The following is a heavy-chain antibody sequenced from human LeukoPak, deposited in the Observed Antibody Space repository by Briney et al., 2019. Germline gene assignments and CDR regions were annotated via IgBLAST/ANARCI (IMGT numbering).Heavy chain of an antibody. CDR3: AKGQDFDFWSGSRFDP. CDR1: GFTFTSYY. CDR2: ISGDGSNT. J-gene: IGHJ5*02. Sequence: GGSLRLSCAASGFTFTSYYMHWVRQAPGKGLVWVSRISGDGSNTIYADSVKGRFIISRDNAKNTVYLQMSSLRADDTAVYYCAKGQDFDFWSGSRFDPWGQGTLVTVSS. V-gene: IGHV3-74*01. D-gene: IGHD3-3*01.